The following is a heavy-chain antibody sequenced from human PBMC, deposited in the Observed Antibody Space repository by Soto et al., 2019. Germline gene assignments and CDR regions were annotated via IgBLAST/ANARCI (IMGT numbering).Heavy chain of an antibody. V-gene: IGHV4-39*01. J-gene: IGHJ6*02. CDR2: IYYSGSN. CDR1: GGAISSXNYY. CDR3: ARPDYYYGMDV. Sequence: LXLXCTVSGGAISSXNYYWVWIRQPPGKGLEWIGSIYYSGSNYYNPSLKSRVTISVDTSKNQFSLKISSVTAADTAVYYCARPDYYYGMDVWGQGTTVTVSS.